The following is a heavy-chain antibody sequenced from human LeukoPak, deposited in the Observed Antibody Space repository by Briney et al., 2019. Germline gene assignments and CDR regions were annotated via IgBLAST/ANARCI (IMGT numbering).Heavy chain of an antibody. CDR3: AKKPATVKFPFDI. CDR1: GFSFSTYD. J-gene: IGHJ4*02. CDR2: ISTTGGYT. D-gene: IGHD5-24*01. V-gene: IGHV3-23*01. Sequence: GGSLRLSCVGSGFSFSTYDMGWVRQTPGKGLEWVSAISTTGGYTEDADSVKGRFTISRDNSQNTLFLQMHSLRAEDTAVYYCAKKPATVKFPFDIWGQGTLVTVSP.